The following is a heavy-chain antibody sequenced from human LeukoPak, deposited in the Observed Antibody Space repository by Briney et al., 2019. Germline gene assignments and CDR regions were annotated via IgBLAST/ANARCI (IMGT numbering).Heavy chain of an antibody. CDR3: ARDLMGIAYRGAFYY. Sequence: GGSLRLSCAASGFTFSDYHMSWIRQAPGKGLEWVSYISATNTDIHYTDSVKGRFTISRDKAKNSLYLQMNSLRAEDTAVYYCARDLMGIAYRGAFYYWGQGTLVTVSS. V-gene: IGHV3-11*01. J-gene: IGHJ4*02. D-gene: IGHD6-13*01. CDR2: ISATNTDI. CDR1: GFTFSDYH.